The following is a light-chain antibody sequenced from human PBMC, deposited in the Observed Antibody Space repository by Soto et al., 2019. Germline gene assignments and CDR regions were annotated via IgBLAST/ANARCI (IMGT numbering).Light chain of an antibody. CDR3: TSYTTSSIPVV. J-gene: IGLJ2*01. V-gene: IGLV2-14*01. CDR2: EVR. CDR1: SSDVGDYKF. Sequence: ALTQPASVSGSPGQSITISCTGTSSDVGDYKFVSWYQQHPGKVPKLMIYEVRNRPSGVSNRFSGSKSGNTASLTISGLQAEDEADYYCTSYTTSSIPVVFGGGTKLTVL.